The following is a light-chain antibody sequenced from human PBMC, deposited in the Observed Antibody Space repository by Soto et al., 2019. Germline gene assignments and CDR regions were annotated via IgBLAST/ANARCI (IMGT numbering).Light chain of an antibody. CDR2: GAS. Sequence: EIVLTQSPGTLSFSPGERATLSCRTSQSVSSNYLAWYQQKPGQAPRLLIYGASSRATGIPDRFSGSGSGTDFTLTISRLEPEDFAVYYCQQYTSSLNTFGQGTRLEI. CDR1: QSVSSNY. CDR3: QQYTSSLNT. V-gene: IGKV3-20*01. J-gene: IGKJ5*01.